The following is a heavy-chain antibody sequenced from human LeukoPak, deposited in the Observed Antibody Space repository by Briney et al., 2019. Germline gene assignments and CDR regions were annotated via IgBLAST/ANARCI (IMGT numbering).Heavy chain of an antibody. CDR1: GFTFSDYA. D-gene: IGHD6-13*01. CDR2: ISGSGAVT. V-gene: IGHV3-23*01. Sequence: PGGSLRLSCTASGFTFSDYAMSWVRQTPGKGLEWVSAISGSGAVTYYADSVKGRFTISRDNAKNSLYLQMNSLRAEDTAVYYCARGRKQQLVRHCDAFDIWGQGTMVTVSS. CDR3: ARGRKQQLVRHCDAFDI. J-gene: IGHJ3*02.